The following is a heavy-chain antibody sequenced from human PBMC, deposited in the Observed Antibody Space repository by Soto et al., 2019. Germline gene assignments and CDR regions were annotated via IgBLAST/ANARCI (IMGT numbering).Heavy chain of an antibody. CDR2: MNPNSGNT. CDR1: GYTFTSYD. D-gene: IGHD3-10*01. V-gene: IGHV1-8*01. Sequence: ASVKVSFEASGYTFTSYDINWVRQATGQGLEWMGWMNPNSGNTGYAQKFQGRVTMTRNTSISTAYMELSSLRSEDTAVYYCARGVLLWFGELLPTNYYYYMDVWGKGTTVTVSS. J-gene: IGHJ6*03. CDR3: ARGVLLWFGELLPTNYYYYMDV.